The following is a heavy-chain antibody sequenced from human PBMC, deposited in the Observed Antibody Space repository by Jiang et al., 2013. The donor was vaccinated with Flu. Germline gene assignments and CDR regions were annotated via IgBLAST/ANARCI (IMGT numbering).Heavy chain of an antibody. V-gene: IGHV3-23*01. Sequence: QLLESGGGLVQPGGSLRLSCVASGFTFSSYAMSWVRQAPGKGLEWVSAISGSGTSTYYTDSVKGRFTISRDNSKNTMYLQMNSLRAEDTAVYYCAKDLERWTVFTTGSGNYWGQGTLVTVSS. CDR3: AKDLERWTVFTTGSGNY. D-gene: IGHD3-22*01. J-gene: IGHJ4*02. CDR1: GFTFSSYA. CDR2: ISGSGTST.